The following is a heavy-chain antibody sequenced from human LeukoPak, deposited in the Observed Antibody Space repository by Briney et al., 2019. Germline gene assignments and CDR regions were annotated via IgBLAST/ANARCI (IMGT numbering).Heavy chain of an antibody. CDR1: GFTFSSYS. Sequence: GGSLRLSCAASGFTFSSYSMNWVRQAPGKGLEWVSSISSSSSYIYYADSVKGRFTISRDNAKNSLYLQMNSLRAVDTAVYYCARSPSKGVDYWGQGTLVTVSS. D-gene: IGHD3-16*01. CDR3: ARSPSKGVDY. J-gene: IGHJ4*02. CDR2: ISSSSSYI. V-gene: IGHV3-21*01.